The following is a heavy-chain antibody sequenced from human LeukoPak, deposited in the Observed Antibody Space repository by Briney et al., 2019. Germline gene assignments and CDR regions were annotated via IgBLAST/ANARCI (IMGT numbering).Heavy chain of an antibody. J-gene: IGHJ5*02. Sequence: TGGSLRLSCAASGFSFSSSGMHWVRQAPGKGPEWVAFTRFDDSYKAYGDTVKGRFTISRDNSKNTLYLQMDSLRSDDMAVYYCAKSSAGITWFDPWGQGTLVTVSS. CDR1: GFSFSSSG. D-gene: IGHD1-1*01. CDR3: AKSSAGITWFDP. CDR2: TRFDDSYK. V-gene: IGHV3-30*02.